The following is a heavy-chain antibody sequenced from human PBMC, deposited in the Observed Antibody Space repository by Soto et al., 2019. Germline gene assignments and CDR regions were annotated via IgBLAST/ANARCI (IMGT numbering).Heavy chain of an antibody. D-gene: IGHD3-22*01. J-gene: IGHJ4*02. V-gene: IGHV3-23*01. CDR1: GFTFGSYA. CDR3: ARTYYYDSTGYYRTFDY. Sequence: PGGSLRLSCAASGFTFGSYAMSWVRLAPGKGLEWVSVAGPSGSSTFYADSVRGRFTISRDNVENTLYLQMNIMRVADTALYFCARTYYYDSTGYYRTFDYWGQGTLVTVSS. CDR2: AGPSGSST.